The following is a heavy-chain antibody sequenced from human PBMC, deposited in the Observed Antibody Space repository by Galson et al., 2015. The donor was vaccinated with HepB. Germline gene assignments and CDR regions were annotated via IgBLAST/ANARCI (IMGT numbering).Heavy chain of an antibody. D-gene: IGHD6-6*01. Sequence: SVKVSCKASGGTFSSHAISWVRQAPGQGLEWMGGIIPIFGTANYAQKFQGRVTITADKSTSTAYMELSSLRSEDTAVYYCARVAPVLLIAARGPFDPWGQGTLVTVSS. CDR1: GGTFSSHA. J-gene: IGHJ5*02. CDR3: ARVAPVLLIAARGPFDP. CDR2: IIPIFGTA. V-gene: IGHV1-69*06.